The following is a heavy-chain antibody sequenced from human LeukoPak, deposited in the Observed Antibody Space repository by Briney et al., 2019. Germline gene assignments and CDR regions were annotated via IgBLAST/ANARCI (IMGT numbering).Heavy chain of an antibody. CDR3: AKDYEYIVVVTPKSYFDY. CDR2: ISYDGSNK. CDR1: GFTFSSYG. Sequence: GGSLRLSCAASGFTFSSYGMHWVRQAPGKGLEWVAVISYDGSNKYYADSVKGRFTISRDNSKNTLYLQMNSLRAEDTAVYYCAKDYEYIVVVTPKSYFDYWGQGTLVTVSS. V-gene: IGHV3-30*18. D-gene: IGHD2-21*02. J-gene: IGHJ4*02.